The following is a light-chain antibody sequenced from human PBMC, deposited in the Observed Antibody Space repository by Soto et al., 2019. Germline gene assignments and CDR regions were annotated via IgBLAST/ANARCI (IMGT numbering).Light chain of an antibody. J-gene: IGKJ4*01. CDR1: QSVSSY. CDR2: DAS. CDR3: QQRSRT. V-gene: IGKV3-11*01. Sequence: EIVLTQSPATLSLSPGERATLSCRASQSVSSYLAWYQQKPGQAPRLLIYDASNRATGIPARFSGSESGTDFTVTVSSLEPEDFAVYYCQQRSRTFGGGTKVEIK.